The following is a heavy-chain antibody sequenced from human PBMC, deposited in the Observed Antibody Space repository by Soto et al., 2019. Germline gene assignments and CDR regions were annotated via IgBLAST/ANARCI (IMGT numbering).Heavy chain of an antibody. V-gene: IGHV3-30*18. CDR2: ISYDGSNK. CDR1: GFTFSSYG. Sequence: QVQLVESGGGVVKPGRSLRLSCAASGFTFSSYGMHWVRQAPGKGLEWVAVISYDGSNKYYADSVKGRFTISRDNSKNTLYLQMNSLRAEDTAVYYCAKDERDALWDYYYGMDVWGQGTTVTVSS. CDR3: AKDERDALWDYYYGMDV. D-gene: IGHD1-26*01. J-gene: IGHJ6*02.